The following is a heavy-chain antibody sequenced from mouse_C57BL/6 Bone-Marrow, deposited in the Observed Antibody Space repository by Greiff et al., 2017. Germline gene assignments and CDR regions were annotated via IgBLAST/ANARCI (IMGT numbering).Heavy chain of an antibody. V-gene: IGHV14-2*01. Sequence: EVQLQQSGAELVKPGASVKLSCTASGFNITDYYMHWVKQRPEQGLEWIGRIDPEDGDTKYDPKFPGKATITADTSSNTAYLQRSSLTSEDTAVYYCARTYYSNNDAMDYGGQGTSVTVSS. D-gene: IGHD2-5*01. CDR3: ARTYYSNNDAMDY. CDR2: IDPEDGDT. J-gene: IGHJ4*01. CDR1: GFNITDYY.